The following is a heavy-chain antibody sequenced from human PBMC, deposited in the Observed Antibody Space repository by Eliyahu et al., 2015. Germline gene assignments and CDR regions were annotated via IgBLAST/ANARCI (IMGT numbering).Heavy chain of an antibody. CDR2: MFHTGRT. Sequence: QMQLQESGPGLVXPSETLSLTCDXSGXSISSGXYXGWVRQSPGKGXEWIGTMFHTGRTYYNPSLQSRVAMSVDTSKNQFSLNLSSVTAADTAVYYCVRERGHCLSAGCYXWFDPWGQGALVTVSS. CDR3: VRERGHCLSAGCYXWFDP. J-gene: IGHJ5*02. CDR1: GXSISSGXY. V-gene: IGHV4-38-2*02. D-gene: IGHD2-2*01.